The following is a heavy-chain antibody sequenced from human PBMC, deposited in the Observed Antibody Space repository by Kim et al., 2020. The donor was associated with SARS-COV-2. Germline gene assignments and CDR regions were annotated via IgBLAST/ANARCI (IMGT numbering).Heavy chain of an antibody. D-gene: IGHD3-9*01. Sequence: KGRFTISRDNSKNTLYLQMNSLRAEDTAVYYCAKEGEYFAWLTYNWFDPWGQGTLVTVSS. V-gene: IGHV3-23*01. CDR3: AKEGEYFAWLTYNWFDP. J-gene: IGHJ5*02.